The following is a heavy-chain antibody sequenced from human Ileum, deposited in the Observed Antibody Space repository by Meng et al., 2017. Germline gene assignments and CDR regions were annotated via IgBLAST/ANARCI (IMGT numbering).Heavy chain of an antibody. CDR2: IYQSGST. D-gene: IGHD1-26*01. J-gene: IGHJ4*02. Sequence: QVQPRESGPGLVKPSGTLSLPCAGSGDSISSSGWWSWVRQPPGKGLEWIGQIYQSGSTNYNPSLKSRVTISIDRSENQLSLKLSSVTAADTAVYYCARHIVGPTPGMEYWGQGTLVTVSS. V-gene: IGHV4-4*02. CDR1: GDSISSSGW. CDR3: ARHIVGPTPGMEY.